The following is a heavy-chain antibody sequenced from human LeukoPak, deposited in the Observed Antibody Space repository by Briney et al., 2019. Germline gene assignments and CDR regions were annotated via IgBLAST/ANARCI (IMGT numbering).Heavy chain of an antibody. CDR2: ISSSSNLI. J-gene: IGHJ3*01. CDR1: GFTFSSYD. Sequence: GGSLRLSCAASGFTFSSYDMNWARQAPGKGLEWVSLISSSSNLIFDADFVKGRFTISRDNAKNSLYLQMNSLRAEDTAMYYCARDCSGGTCYGFNGFDVWGQGTMVTVSS. V-gene: IGHV3-21*01. D-gene: IGHD2-15*01. CDR3: ARDCSGGTCYGFNGFDV.